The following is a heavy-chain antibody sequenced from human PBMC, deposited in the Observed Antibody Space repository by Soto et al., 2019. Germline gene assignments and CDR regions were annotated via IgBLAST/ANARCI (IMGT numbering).Heavy chain of an antibody. CDR3: AKDGSGAATGRTNYYYYYVMDV. Sequence: PGGSLRLSCAASGFTFSSYGMHWVRQAPGKGLEWVAVISYDGSNKYYADSVKGRFTISRDNSKNTLYLQMNSLRAEDTAVYYCAKDGSGAATGRTNYYYYYVMDVRGQRTTVTVSS. CDR1: GFTFSSYG. CDR2: ISYDGSNK. D-gene: IGHD3-10*01. V-gene: IGHV3-30*18. J-gene: IGHJ6*02.